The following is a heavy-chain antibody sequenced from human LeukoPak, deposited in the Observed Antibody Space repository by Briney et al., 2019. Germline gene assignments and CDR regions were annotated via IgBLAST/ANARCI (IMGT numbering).Heavy chain of an antibody. J-gene: IGHJ3*01. D-gene: IGHD2-2*01. Sequence: SETLSLTCTVSGESISTTNYYWTWIRHPPGKGLEWIGNVYHSGSTYYNPSLKSRVTISVDRSKNQFSLKLTSVSAADTAVYYCARDSAGVPGVAAAIDFWGQGTRVTVSA. CDR2: VYHSGST. CDR1: GESISTTNYY. V-gene: IGHV4-30-2*01. CDR3: ARDSAGVPGVAAAIDF.